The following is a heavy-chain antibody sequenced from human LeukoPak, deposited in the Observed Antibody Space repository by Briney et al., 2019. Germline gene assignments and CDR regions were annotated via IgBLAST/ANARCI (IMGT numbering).Heavy chain of an antibody. J-gene: IGHJ6*02. CDR3: AKEKGIYCSSIDCSPGMDV. V-gene: IGHV3-30*18. CDR1: GFTFSNYG. CDR2: ISYDGSNK. Sequence: GGSLRLSCAASGFTFSNYGMHWVRQAPGKGLEWVAVISYDGSNKYYADSVKGRFTFSRDNSKNTLYLQMSSLRAEDTAVYYCAKEKGIYCSSIDCSPGMDVWGQGTTVTVSS. D-gene: IGHD2-2*01.